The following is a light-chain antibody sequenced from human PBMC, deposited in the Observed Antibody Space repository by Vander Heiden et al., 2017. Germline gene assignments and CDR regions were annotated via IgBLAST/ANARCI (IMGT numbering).Light chain of an antibody. V-gene: IGKV4-1*01. Sequence: DIVMTQYPDSLAVSLGERATINCKSSQSVLYSSNNKNYLAWYQQKPGQPPKLLIYWASTRESGVPDRFSGSGSGTDFTLTISSLQAEDVAVYYCQQYYSTRTFGQGTKLEIK. CDR1: QSVLYSSNNKNY. J-gene: IGKJ2*01. CDR2: WAS. CDR3: QQYYSTRT.